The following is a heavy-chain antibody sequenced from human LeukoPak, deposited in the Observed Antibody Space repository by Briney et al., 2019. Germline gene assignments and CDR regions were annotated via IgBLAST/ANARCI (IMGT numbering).Heavy chain of an antibody. CDR3: ARDLVGDELAAAGTPPDY. V-gene: IGHV1-18*01. D-gene: IGHD6-13*01. CDR2: ISAYNGNT. J-gene: IGHJ4*02. Sequence: ASVKVFCKASGYTFTSYGISWVRQAPGQGLEWMGWISAYNGNTNYAQKLQGRVTMTTDTSTSTAYMELRSLRSDDTAVYYCARDLVGDELAAAGTPPDYWGQGTLVTVSS. CDR1: GYTFTSYG.